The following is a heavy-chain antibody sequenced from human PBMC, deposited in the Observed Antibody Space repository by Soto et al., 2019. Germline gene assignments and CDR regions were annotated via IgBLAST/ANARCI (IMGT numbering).Heavy chain of an antibody. J-gene: IGHJ4*02. CDR2: IYYSGST. CDR1: GGSISSYY. Sequence: SETLSLTCTVSGGSISSYYWSWIRQPPGKGLEWIGYIYYSGSTNYNPSLKSRVTMSVDTSKNQFSLKLSSVTAADTAVYYCARVTFPLYYLAYSGQGTLVTVSS. CDR3: ARVTFPLYYLAY. V-gene: IGHV4-59*01.